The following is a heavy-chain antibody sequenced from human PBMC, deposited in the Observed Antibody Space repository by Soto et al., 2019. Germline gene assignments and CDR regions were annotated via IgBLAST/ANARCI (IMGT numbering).Heavy chain of an antibody. CDR3: ARPHTGFDY. D-gene: IGHD2-21*01. Sequence: EVQLVESGGDLVQPGGSLRLSCAASGFTFSNYWMHWVRQAPGKGLVWVSRISTDGSTTSYAASVKGRFTITRDNAKNTLYIQMNSLRAEGTAVYYCARPHTGFDYWGQGTLVTVSS. V-gene: IGHV3-74*01. CDR1: GFTFSNYW. J-gene: IGHJ4*02. CDR2: ISTDGSTT.